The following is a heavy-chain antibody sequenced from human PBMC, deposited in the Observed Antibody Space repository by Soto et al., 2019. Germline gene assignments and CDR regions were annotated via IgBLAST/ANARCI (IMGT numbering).Heavy chain of an antibody. CDR3: TRDRIAVAGDFDY. Sequence: QVQLVQSGTELKKPGASVKVSCKASGYTFSSYGISWVRQAPGQGLEWMAWISAYSGNTNFAQKFQGRVTLTTDTSTSTAYMYLRSLRSDDTAVYYCTRDRIAVAGDFDYWGQGSLVTVSS. V-gene: IGHV1-18*01. D-gene: IGHD6-19*01. J-gene: IGHJ4*02. CDR2: ISAYSGNT. CDR1: GYTFSSYG.